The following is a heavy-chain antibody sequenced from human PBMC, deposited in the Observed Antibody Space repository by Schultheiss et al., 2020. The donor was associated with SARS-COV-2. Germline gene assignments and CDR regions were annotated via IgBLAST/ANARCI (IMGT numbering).Heavy chain of an antibody. J-gene: IGHJ4*02. D-gene: IGHD6-19*01. CDR3: ARGLRRYSSGWYPTPFDY. V-gene: IGHV3-74*01. CDR2: INSDGSST. Sequence: GESLKISCAASGFTFSSYWMHWVRQAPGKGLVWVSRINSDGSSTSYADSVKGRFTISRDNSKNTLYLQMNSLRAEDTAVYYCARGLRRYSSGWYPTPFDYWGQGTLVTVSS. CDR1: GFTFSSYW.